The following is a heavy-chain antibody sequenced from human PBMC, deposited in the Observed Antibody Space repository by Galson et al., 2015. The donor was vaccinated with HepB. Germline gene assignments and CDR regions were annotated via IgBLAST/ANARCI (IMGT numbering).Heavy chain of an antibody. J-gene: IGHJ4*02. CDR1: GGSFSGYY. V-gene: IGHV4-34*01. D-gene: IGHD2-15*01. CDR2: INHSGST. CDR3: AGWWIIPPRNQPFDY. Sequence: SETLSLTCAVYGGSFSGYYWSWIRQPPGKGLEWIGEINHSGSTNYNPSLKSRVTISVDTSKNQFSLKLSSVTAADTAVHYCAGWWIIPPRNQPFDYWGQGTLVTVSS.